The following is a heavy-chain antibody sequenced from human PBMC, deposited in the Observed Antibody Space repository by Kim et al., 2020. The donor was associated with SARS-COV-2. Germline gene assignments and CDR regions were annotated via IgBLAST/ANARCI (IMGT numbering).Heavy chain of an antibody. Sequence: GGSLRLSCAASGFSVRNYWMHWVRQRPGEGLDWVARVNEEGRTTTHAGSVKGRFTISKDRAKNTLFLHMDILRAEDTAVDFGLRDTFGSEDRWGQGTLFT. CDR3: LRDTFGSEDR. CDR2: VNEEGRTT. J-gene: IGHJ1*01. CDR1: GFSVRNYW. V-gene: IGHV3-74*01. D-gene: IGHD3-10*01.